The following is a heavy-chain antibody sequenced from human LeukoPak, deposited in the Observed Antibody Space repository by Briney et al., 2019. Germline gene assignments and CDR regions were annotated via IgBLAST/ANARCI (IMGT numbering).Heavy chain of an antibody. CDR1: GFTFSDYW. J-gene: IGHJ4*02. CDR3: ARDRGPRTGFMVREVYDY. Sequence: AGGSLRLSCAASGFTFSDYWIHWVRQAPGKGLVWVSRINTDGSITNYADSVKGRFSISRDNAKNTLYLQMSSLRAEDTAVYYCARDRGPRTGFMVREVYDYWGQGTLVTVSS. D-gene: IGHD3-10*01. CDR2: INTDGSIT. V-gene: IGHV3-74*01.